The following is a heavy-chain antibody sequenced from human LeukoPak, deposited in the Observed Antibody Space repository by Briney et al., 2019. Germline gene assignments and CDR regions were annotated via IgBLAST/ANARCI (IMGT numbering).Heavy chain of an antibody. D-gene: IGHD3-22*01. CDR2: IYPGDSDT. Sequence: GESLKISCKTSGYSFTSYWIAWVRQMPGKGLEWMGIIYPGDSDTRYSPSFQGQVTISADKSISTAYLQWSSLKASDTAMYYCARRDAIVGVYYYGLDVWGHGTTVTVSS. J-gene: IGHJ6*02. CDR1: GYSFTSYW. CDR3: ARRDAIVGVYYYGLDV. V-gene: IGHV5-51*01.